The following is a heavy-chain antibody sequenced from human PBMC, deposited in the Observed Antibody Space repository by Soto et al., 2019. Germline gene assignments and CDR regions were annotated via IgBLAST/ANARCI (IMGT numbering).Heavy chain of an antibody. J-gene: IGHJ3*01. Sequence: SETLSLTCPVSGGSITTSSYNWDWIRQPPGKGLEWIGTIYYDGSTSYNPSLKSQVTISVDTSKNHFALKVNSVTAADTAVYYCARFYGNAFDVWGRGTVVTVSS. CDR2: IYYDGST. D-gene: IGHD3-10*01. V-gene: IGHV4-39*02. CDR3: ARFYGNAFDV. CDR1: GGSITTSSYN.